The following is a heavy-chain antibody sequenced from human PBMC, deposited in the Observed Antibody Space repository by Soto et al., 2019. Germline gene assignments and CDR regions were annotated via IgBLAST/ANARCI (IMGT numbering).Heavy chain of an antibody. CDR2: IYYSGST. J-gene: IGHJ5*02. D-gene: IGHD2-2*01. Sequence: ASETLSLNCTVSGGSISSGGYYWSWIRQHPGKGLEWIGYIYYSGSTYYNPSLKSRVTISVDTSKNQFSLKLSSVTAADTAVYYCAREIVVVPAAMEAWFDPCGQGTLVTVST. V-gene: IGHV4-31*03. CDR1: GGSISSGGYY. CDR3: AREIVVVPAAMEAWFDP.